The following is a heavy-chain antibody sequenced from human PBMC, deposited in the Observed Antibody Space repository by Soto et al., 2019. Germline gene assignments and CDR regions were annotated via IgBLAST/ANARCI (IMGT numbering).Heavy chain of an antibody. J-gene: IGHJ4*02. CDR3: AKDLSGWLSDY. CDR2: ISGSGDST. V-gene: IGHV3-23*01. CDR1: GFTFSTYA. Sequence: GGSLRLSCVASGFTFSTYAMSWVRQAPGKGLEWVSIISGSGDSTYYADSVKGRFTISRDNSRNTLYLEMNSLRADDTAVYYCAKDLSGWLSDYWGQGTLVTGSS. D-gene: IGHD6-19*01.